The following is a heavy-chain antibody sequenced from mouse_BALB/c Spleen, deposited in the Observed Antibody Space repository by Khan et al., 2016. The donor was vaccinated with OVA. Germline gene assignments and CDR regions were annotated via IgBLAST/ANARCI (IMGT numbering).Heavy chain of an antibody. CDR1: GFSLTGYG. D-gene: IGHD2-10*01. CDR2: IWGDGST. V-gene: IGHV2-6-7*01. CDR3: ARAYYANYREAMDY. J-gene: IGHJ4*01. Sequence: QVQLKQSGPGLVAPSQSLSITCTVSGFSLTGYGVNWVRQPPGKGLEWLGMIWGDGSTDYNSAIKSRLSITKDNSKSQVFLKMNSLQTDDTARYYCARAYYANYREAMDYWGQGNSVTVSS.